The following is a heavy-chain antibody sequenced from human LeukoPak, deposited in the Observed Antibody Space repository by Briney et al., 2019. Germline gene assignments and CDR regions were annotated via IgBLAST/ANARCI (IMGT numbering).Heavy chain of an antibody. CDR2: IYYSGST. Sequence: SETLSLTCTVSGGSISSNTYSWAWIRQPPGMGLEWIGTIYYSGSTYYNPSLKSRVTISVDTSKNQFSLKLSSVTAADTAPYYCARINGGNSPNYYYYHMDVWGKGTTVTVSS. CDR1: GGSISSNTYS. D-gene: IGHD4-23*01. CDR3: ARINGGNSPNYYYYHMDV. V-gene: IGHV4-39*01. J-gene: IGHJ6*03.